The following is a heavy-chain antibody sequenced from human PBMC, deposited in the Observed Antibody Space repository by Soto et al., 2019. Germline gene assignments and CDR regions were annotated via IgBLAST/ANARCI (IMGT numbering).Heavy chain of an antibody. J-gene: IGHJ5*02. CDR2: ISHSGCT. CDR3: ARVPTP. CDR1: GGSISSGGYS. V-gene: IGHV4-30-2*01. D-gene: IGHD2-2*01. Sequence: QLQLQESGSGLVKPSQTLSLTCAVSGGSISSGGYSWSWIRQPPGKGLEWIGNISHSGCTYYNSSRKSRVTRSVDRSSNQFPLKLSSVTAADTAVYYCARVPTPWGQGTLVTVSS.